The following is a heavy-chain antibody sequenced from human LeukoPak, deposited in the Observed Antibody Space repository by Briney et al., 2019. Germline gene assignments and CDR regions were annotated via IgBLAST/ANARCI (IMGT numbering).Heavy chain of an antibody. J-gene: IGHJ4*02. CDR3: ARKGGYSYGYSFDY. D-gene: IGHD5-18*01. CDR1: GGSFSGYY. CDR2: INNSGST. V-gene: IGHV4-34*01. Sequence: PSETLSLTCAVYGGSFSGYYWSWIRQPPGKGLEWIGEINNSGSTNYNPSLTSRVTISVDTSKNQFSLKLSSVTAADTAVYYCARKGGYSYGYSFDYWGQGTLVTVSS.